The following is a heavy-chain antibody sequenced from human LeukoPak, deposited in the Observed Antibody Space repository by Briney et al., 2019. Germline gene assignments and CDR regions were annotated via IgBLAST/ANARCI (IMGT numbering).Heavy chain of an antibody. CDR3: ARVDSTYGYAGGNYFDS. Sequence: PSETLSLTCSVSGGSISSSSSYWGWIRQPPGKGLEWIGSIYYSGSSFDNPALKSRVTISVDTSKNQFSLKLSSVTAADTAVYYCARVDSTYGYAGGNYFDSWGQGTLVTVSS. D-gene: IGHD5-18*01. J-gene: IGHJ4*02. CDR2: IYYSGSS. CDR1: GGSISSSSSY. V-gene: IGHV4-39*01.